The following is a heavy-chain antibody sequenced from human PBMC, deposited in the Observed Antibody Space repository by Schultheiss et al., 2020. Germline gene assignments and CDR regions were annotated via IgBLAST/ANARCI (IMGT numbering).Heavy chain of an antibody. CDR2: IYTSGST. V-gene: IGHV4-38-2*01. J-gene: IGHJ4*02. CDR3: ARVREEYYYDSSGYYYFDY. CDR1: GYSISSGYY. Sequence: SQTLSLTCAVSGYSISSGYYWGWIRQPPGKGLEWIGRIYTSGSTNYNPSLKSRVTMSVDTSKNQFSLKLSSVTAADTAVYYCARVREEYYYDSSGYYYFDYWGQGTLVTVSS. D-gene: IGHD3-22*01.